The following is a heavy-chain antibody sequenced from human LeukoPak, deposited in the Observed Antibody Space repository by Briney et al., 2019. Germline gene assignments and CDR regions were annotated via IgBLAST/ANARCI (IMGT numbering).Heavy chain of an antibody. V-gene: IGHV4-59*01. CDR1: GGAISTYY. D-gene: IGHD5-18*01. CDR2: ISYGTT. J-gene: IGHJ4*02. Sequence: PSETLSLTCSASGGAISTYYWNWIRQSPGQGLEWIGHISYGTTDYNPSLKSRVTISADTSKNQISLTLTSVTADDTAVYYCARDKAHTYGYYFDPWGQGTQVLVSS. CDR3: ARDKAHTYGYYFDP.